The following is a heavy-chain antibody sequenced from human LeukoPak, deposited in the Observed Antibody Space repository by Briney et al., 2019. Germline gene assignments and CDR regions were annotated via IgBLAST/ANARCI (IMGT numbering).Heavy chain of an antibody. D-gene: IGHD6-13*01. CDR3: AKAGIAAAVRRTDYYYYGMDV. J-gene: IGHJ6*02. CDR2: IGGSGGST. V-gene: IGHV3-23*01. Sequence: GGSLRLSCAASGFTFSSYAMSWVRQAPGKGLEWVSAIGGSGGSTYYADSVKGRFTISRDNSKNTLYLQMNSLRAEDTAVYYCAKAGIAAAVRRTDYYYYGMDVWGQGTTVTVSS. CDR1: GFTFSSYA.